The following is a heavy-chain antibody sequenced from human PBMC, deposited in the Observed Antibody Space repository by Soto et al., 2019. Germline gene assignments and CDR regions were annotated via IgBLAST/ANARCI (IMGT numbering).Heavy chain of an antibody. V-gene: IGHV4-61*03. Sequence: PSETLSLTCTVSGDSVSSGDNYCTWIRQPPGKGSEWIVNVYYSSIINYNPSLKSRVTISVDTSKNHLSLKMISVTTAGTAVYYCARGVASNPLAGHWLEPWGHGTMVTVSS. CDR3: ARGVASNPLAGHWLEP. CDR1: GDSVSSGDNY. J-gene: IGHJ5*02. D-gene: IGHD1-1*01. CDR2: VYYSSII.